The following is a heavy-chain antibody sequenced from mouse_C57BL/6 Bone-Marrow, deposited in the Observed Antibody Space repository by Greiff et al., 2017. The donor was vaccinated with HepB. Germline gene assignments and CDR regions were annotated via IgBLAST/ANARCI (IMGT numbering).Heavy chain of an antibody. V-gene: IGHV7-3*01. D-gene: IGHD1-1*01. Sequence: EVQLQQSGGGLVQPGGSLSLSCAASGFTFTDYYMSWVRQPPGKALEWLGFIRNKANGYTTEYSASVKGRFTISRDNSQSILYLQMNALRAEDSATYYCARRTTVVATDYAMDYWGQGTSVTVSS. CDR3: ARRTTVVATDYAMDY. J-gene: IGHJ4*01. CDR2: IRNKANGYTT. CDR1: GFTFTDYY.